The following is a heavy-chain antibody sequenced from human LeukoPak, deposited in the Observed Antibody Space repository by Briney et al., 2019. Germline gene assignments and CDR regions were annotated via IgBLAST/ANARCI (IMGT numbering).Heavy chain of an antibody. CDR1: GGSISSGGYS. CDR3: AAHTAMAPWYFDY. J-gene: IGHJ4*02. CDR2: IYHSGST. V-gene: IGHV4-30-2*01. D-gene: IGHD5-18*01. Sequence: SQTLSLTCAVSGGSISSGGYSWSWIRQPPGKGLEWIGYIYHSGSTYYNPSLKSRVTISVDRSKNQFSLKLSSVTAADTAVYYCAAHTAMAPWYFDYWGQGTLVTVSS.